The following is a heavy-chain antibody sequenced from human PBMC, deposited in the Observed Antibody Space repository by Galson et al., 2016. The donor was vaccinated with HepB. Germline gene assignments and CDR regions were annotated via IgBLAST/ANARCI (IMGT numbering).Heavy chain of an antibody. V-gene: IGHV4-4*02. CDR1: GASISSNNW. Sequence: ETLSLTCAVSGASISSNNWWSWLRQTPGKGLEWIGQIYHIGSTNYNPSLKSRVTIAVDKSKNHFSLELRSVTAADTAVYYCAREIDCGWGPFESWGQGTLVTVSS. CDR2: IYHIGST. D-gene: IGHD6-19*01. CDR3: AREIDCGWGPFES. J-gene: IGHJ4*02.